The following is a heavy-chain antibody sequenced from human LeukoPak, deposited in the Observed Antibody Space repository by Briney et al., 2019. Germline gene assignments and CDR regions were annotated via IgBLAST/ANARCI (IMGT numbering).Heavy chain of an antibody. CDR3: AKGKDTAMVRYYFDY. Sequence: PGGSLRLSCAASGFTFSSYAMRWVRQAPGKGLEWVSSISGSGGSTYYADSVKGRFTISRDNSKNTLYLQMNSLRAEDTAVYYCAKGKDTAMVRYYFDYWGQGTLVTVSS. CDR2: ISGSGGST. CDR1: GFTFSSYA. V-gene: IGHV3-23*01. D-gene: IGHD5-18*01. J-gene: IGHJ4*02.